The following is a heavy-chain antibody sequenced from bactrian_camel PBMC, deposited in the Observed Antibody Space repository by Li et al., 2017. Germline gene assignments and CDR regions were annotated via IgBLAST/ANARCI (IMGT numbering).Heavy chain of an antibody. J-gene: IGHJ6*01. CDR3: AADITRIGSGGACYGFYRSGY. D-gene: IGHD3*01. Sequence: VQLVESGGGSVQAGGSLTLSCDASGYAYSSNCMGWFRQAPGKEREGVAFVYFGGGRTYYADSVKGRFTISQQEGKNTVYLRMNSLKPEDTATYYCAADITRIGSGGACYGFYRSGYWGQGTQVTVS. V-gene: IGHV3S40*01. CDR2: VYFGGGRT. CDR1: GYAYSSNC.